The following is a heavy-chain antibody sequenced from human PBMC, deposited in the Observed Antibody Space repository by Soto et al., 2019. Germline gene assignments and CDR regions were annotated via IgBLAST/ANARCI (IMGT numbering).Heavy chain of an antibody. CDR1: GFAFSTYG. D-gene: IGHD2-15*01. J-gene: IGHJ4*02. CDR3: ARRVVAFDFDY. CDR2: IWYDESNK. Sequence: QVQLVESGGGVVQPGTSLRLSCAASGFAFSTYGMDWVRQAPGKGLEWVAVIWYDESNKYYADSVKGRFTISRDNSKNTLYLQMNSLTAEDTAVYYCARRVVAFDFDYWGQGTLVTVSS. V-gene: IGHV3-33*01.